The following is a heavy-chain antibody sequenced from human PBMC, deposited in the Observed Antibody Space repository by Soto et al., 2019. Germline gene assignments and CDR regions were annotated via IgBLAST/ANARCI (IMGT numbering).Heavy chain of an antibody. J-gene: IGHJ3*02. CDR2: ISSSGSTI. D-gene: IGHD1-1*01. V-gene: IGHV3-11*01. CDR1: GFTFSDYY. CDR3: AKATATSGGAFEI. Sequence: PGGSLRLSFAASGFTFSDYYMSWIRHAPGKGLEWVSYISSSGSTIYYADSVKGRFTISRDTSKNTVYLQMNSLTAGDTAFYYCAKATATSGGAFEIYGQGTMVTVSS.